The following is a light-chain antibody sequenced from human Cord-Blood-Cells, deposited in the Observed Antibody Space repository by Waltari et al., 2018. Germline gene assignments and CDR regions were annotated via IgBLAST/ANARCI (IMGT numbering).Light chain of an antibody. V-gene: IGKV1-39*01. CDR3: QQSYSTPYS. Sequence: DIQMTQSPSSLSASVGDRVTLTCRASQSISSYLNWYQQKPGKAPKRLIYAASSLQSGVPSRFSGSGSGTDFTLTISSLQPEDFATYYCQQSYSTPYSFGQGTKLEIK. J-gene: IGKJ2*03. CDR1: QSISSY. CDR2: AAS.